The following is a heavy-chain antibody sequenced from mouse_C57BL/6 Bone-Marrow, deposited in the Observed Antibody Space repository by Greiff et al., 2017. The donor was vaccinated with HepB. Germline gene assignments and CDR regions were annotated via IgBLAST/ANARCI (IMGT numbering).Heavy chain of an antibody. CDR3: ARESY. CDR1: GYTFTDYY. CDR2: IYPGSGNT. Sequence: VQLQQSGAELVRPGASVTLSCKASGYTFTDYYINWVKQRPGQGLEWIARIYPGSGNTYYNEKFKGKATLTAEKSSSTAYMQLSSLTSEDSAVYFCARESYWGQGTTLTVSS. J-gene: IGHJ2*01. V-gene: IGHV1-76*01.